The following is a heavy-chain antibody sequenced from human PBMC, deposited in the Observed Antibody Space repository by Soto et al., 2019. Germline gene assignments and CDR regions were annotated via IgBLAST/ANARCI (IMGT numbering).Heavy chain of an antibody. Sequence: PSETLSPTCTFSGGPIRSGDYYWSWIRQPPGKGLEWIGYIYYSGSTYYNPSLQSRVTISVDPSKNQFSLRRSSVTAADTVVYYCARYSSSWYWGGGDYYYYGMASWGQGTTVTV. CDR2: IYYSGST. CDR1: GGPIRSGDYY. J-gene: IGHJ6*02. V-gene: IGHV4-30-4*02. D-gene: IGHD6-13*01. CDR3: ARYSSSWYWGGGDYYYYGMAS.